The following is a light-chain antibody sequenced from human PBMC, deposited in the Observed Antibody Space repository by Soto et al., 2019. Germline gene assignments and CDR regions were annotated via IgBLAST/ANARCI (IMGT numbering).Light chain of an antibody. CDR2: DAS. Sequence: DIQMTQSPSTLSASVGDRVTITCRASQSISSWLAWYQQKPGKAPKFLIYDASSLESGVPSRFSGSGYGTEFTLTISRLQPDDFATYYCQQYNSYSTFGHGTKLEIK. CDR3: QQYNSYST. V-gene: IGKV1-5*01. J-gene: IGKJ2*01. CDR1: QSISSW.